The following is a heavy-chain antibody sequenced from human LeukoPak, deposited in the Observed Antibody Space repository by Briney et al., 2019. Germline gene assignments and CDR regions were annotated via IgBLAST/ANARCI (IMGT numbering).Heavy chain of an antibody. Sequence: SETLSLTCAVSGYSISSGNWWGWIRQPPGKGLEWIGYIYYSGSTYYNPSLKSRVTMSVDTSKNQFSLKLSSVTAVDTAVYYCARNLDCGGDCFNDAFDIWGRGTMVTVSS. J-gene: IGHJ3*02. CDR1: GYSISSGNW. V-gene: IGHV4-28*01. D-gene: IGHD2-21*01. CDR3: ARNLDCGGDCFNDAFDI. CDR2: IYYSGST.